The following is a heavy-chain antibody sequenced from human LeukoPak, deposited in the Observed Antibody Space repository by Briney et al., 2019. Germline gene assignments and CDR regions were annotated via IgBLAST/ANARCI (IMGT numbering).Heavy chain of an antibody. V-gene: IGHV7-4-1*02. CDR3: ARVNYDFWSAGSGSEWFDP. D-gene: IGHD3-3*01. CDR2: INTNTGNP. J-gene: IGHJ5*02. Sequence: GASVKVSCKASGYTFTNYAMNWVRQAPGQGLEWMGWINTNTGNPTYAQGFTGRFVFSLDTSVSTAYLQISSLKAEDTAVYYCARVNYDFWSAGSGSEWFDPWGQGTLVTVSS. CDR1: GYTFTNYA.